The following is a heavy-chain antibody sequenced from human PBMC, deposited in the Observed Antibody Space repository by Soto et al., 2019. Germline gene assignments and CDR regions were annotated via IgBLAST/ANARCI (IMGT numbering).Heavy chain of an antibody. Sequence: SVKVSCKASGGAFSSYAISWVRQAPGQGLEWMGGMIPIFGTANYAQELQGGVTITADKSTRTAYMELSSLRSEDTAVYYCSRRVGYSYAFDYYYGLDVWAQGSTVPVSS. CDR1: GGAFSSYA. CDR3: SRRVGYSYAFDYYYGLDV. J-gene: IGHJ6*01. V-gene: IGHV1-69*06. CDR2: MIPIFGTA. D-gene: IGHD5-18*01.